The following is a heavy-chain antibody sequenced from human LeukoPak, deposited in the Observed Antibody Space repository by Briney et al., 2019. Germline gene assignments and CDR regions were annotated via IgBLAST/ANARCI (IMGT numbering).Heavy chain of an antibody. J-gene: IGHJ6*02. D-gene: IGHD3-22*01. CDR2: IIPIFGTA. V-gene: IGHV1-69*13. CDR3: ARGKYYYDSSGYGLYYYYYGMDV. Sequence: ASVKVSCKASGGTFSSYAISWVRQAPGQGLEWMGGIIPIFGTANYAQKFQGRVTITADESTSTAYMELSSLRSEDTAVYYCARGKYYYDSSGYGLYYYYYGMDVWGQGTTVTVSS. CDR1: GGTFSSYA.